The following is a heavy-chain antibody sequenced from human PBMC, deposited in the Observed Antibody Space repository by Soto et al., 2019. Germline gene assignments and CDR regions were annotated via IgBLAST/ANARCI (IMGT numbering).Heavy chain of an antibody. CDR3: ARAGGSGYNWFDP. D-gene: IGHD3-10*01. Sequence: SETLSLTCAVSGGSISSGGYSWSWIRQPPGKGLEWIGYIYHSGSTYYNPSLKSRVTISVDRSKNQFSLKLSSVTAADTAVYYCARAGGSGYNWFDPWGQGTLVTVSS. J-gene: IGHJ5*02. CDR2: IYHSGST. CDR1: GGSISSGGYS. V-gene: IGHV4-30-2*01.